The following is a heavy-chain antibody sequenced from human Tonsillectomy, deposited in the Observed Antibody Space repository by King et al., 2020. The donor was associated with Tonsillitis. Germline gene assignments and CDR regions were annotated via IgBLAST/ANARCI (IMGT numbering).Heavy chain of an antibody. D-gene: IGHD5-12*01. Sequence: QLVQSGAEVRKPGSSVKLSCKASGGTFIKYAISWVRQDPGQGLEWMGGIIPLFGKPNYAQKFKGRVTITADESANTGYMEWSSLRSEDTAMYYCAGVGYSGDDSELYWGQGTLVTVSS. CDR1: GGTFIKYA. CDR2: IIPLFGKP. V-gene: IGHV1-69*12. J-gene: IGHJ4*02. CDR3: AGVGYSGDDSELY.